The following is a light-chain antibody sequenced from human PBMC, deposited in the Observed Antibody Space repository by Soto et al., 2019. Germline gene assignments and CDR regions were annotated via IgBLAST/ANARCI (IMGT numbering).Light chain of an antibody. CDR2: AAS. Sequence: ENVLTQSPGTLSLSPGERANLACRASQRVSSSYLAWYQQKHGQAPRLLIYAASSRATGIPERFSGSGSGTDFTLTISRLEPEDFAVYYCQQYGSSPLTLGGGTKVEIK. CDR3: QQYGSSPLT. J-gene: IGKJ4*02. CDR1: QRVSSSY. V-gene: IGKV3-20*01.